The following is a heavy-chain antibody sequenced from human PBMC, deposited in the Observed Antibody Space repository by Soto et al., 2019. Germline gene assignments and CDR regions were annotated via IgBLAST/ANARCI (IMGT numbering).Heavy chain of an antibody. CDR1: GFSLSANGVG. D-gene: IGHD3-22*01. V-gene: IGHV2-5*02. CDR2: IYWDNDK. CDR3: AHDSSGYLGFDF. Sequence: QITLKESGPTLVKPTQTLTLTCTFSGFSLSANGVGVGWIRQPPGKALEWLALIYWDNDKRYNPSLKSRLIVTKDTSKNQVVLIMTNVDPVDTATYSCAHDSSGYLGFDFWGQGTLVTVSS. J-gene: IGHJ4*02.